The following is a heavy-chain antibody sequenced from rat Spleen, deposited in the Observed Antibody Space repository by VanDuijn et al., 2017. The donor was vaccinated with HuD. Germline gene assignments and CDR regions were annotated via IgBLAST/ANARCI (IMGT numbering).Heavy chain of an antibody. J-gene: IGHJ1*01. Sequence: VQLKETGPGLLQPTQTLSITCTVSGFSLTSYYMQWVRQTPGKGLEWMGFIRNGGSTYYNSEFKSRLSISRDTSKSQIFLKMISLHTEDTAMYFCARRMGSRHWYFDFWGPGTMVTVSS. CDR3: ARRMGSRHWYFDF. CDR1: GFSLTSYY. V-gene: IGHV2-65*01. D-gene: IGHD1-7*01. CDR2: IRNGGST.